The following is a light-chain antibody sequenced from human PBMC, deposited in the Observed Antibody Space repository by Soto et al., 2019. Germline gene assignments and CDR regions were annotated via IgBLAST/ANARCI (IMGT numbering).Light chain of an antibody. CDR3: QQYNSYWT. CDR2: KAS. V-gene: IGKV1-5*03. Sequence: DIQRTQSPSTLSASVGDRATITCRASQSISSWLAWYQQKPGKAPKLLIYKASSLESGVPSRFSGSGSGTEFTLTISSLQPDDFATYYCQQYNSYWTFGQGTKVDIK. J-gene: IGKJ1*01. CDR1: QSISSW.